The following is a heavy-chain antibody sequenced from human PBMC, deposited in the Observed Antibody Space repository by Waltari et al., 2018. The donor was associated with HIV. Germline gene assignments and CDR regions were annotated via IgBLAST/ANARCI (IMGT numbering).Heavy chain of an antibody. CDR1: GFTFSVYT. CDR3: ARDLRSGYSLEGDY. Sequence: EVQLVESGGGPVKPGGSLRLSCAASGFTFSVYTMNWFRQRPGLGMEWVSYILSRISNIYYADQIKGRSTVSRDNANNSLYLQMNSLRAEDTAIYYCARDLRSGYSLEGDYWGQGTLVTVSS. CDR2: ILSRISNI. J-gene: IGHJ4*02. V-gene: IGHV3-21*05. D-gene: IGHD3-22*01.